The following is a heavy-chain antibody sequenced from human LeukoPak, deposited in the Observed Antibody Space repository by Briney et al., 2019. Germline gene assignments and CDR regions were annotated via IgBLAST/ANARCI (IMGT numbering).Heavy chain of an antibody. CDR3: AREVTVAGTFYFYMDV. CDR1: GGSISSHY. D-gene: IGHD6-19*01. CDR2: IYYGGRT. J-gene: IGHJ6*03. V-gene: IGHV4-59*11. Sequence: SETLSLTCSVSGGSISSHYWTWVRQPPGQAMEFIGYIYYGGRTQYNPSLKSRVTMTMDTSKNQFPPRLNSVFAADTAVYYCAREVTVAGTFYFYMDVWGKGTTVTVSS.